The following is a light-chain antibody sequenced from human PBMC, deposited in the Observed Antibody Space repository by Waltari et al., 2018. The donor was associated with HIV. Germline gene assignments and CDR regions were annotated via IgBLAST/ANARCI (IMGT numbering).Light chain of an antibody. V-gene: IGKV3-20*01. Sequence: EIVLTQSPGTLSLSPGERATLSCRASQSVSSSYLAWYQVKPGQAPRLLVYGASSRAADIPDRFSGSVSGTYFTLTIRRLEAEDVAVYYCQQYGSTPRTFGQGTKLEIK. CDR2: GAS. CDR3: QQYGSTPRT. CDR1: QSVSSSY. J-gene: IGKJ2*01.